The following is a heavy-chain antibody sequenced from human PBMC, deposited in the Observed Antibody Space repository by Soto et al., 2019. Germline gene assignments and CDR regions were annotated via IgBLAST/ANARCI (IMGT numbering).Heavy chain of an antibody. J-gene: IGHJ4*02. D-gene: IGHD3-10*01. CDR3: ATSYGSGYRAFDY. Sequence: QVQLVQSGAEVKRPGSSVKVSCKASGDTFNFHSINWVRQAPGLGLEWMGRVNPILSISNFAQRFQGRVTMTADKSTSTAYMELSGLRSEDTAIYYCATSYGSGYRAFDYWGQGALVTVSS. CDR1: GDTFNFHS. V-gene: IGHV1-69*04. CDR2: VNPILSIS.